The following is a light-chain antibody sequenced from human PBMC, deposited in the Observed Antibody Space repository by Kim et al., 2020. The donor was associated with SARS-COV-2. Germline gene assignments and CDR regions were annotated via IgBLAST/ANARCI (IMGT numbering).Light chain of an antibody. CDR3: QQRVKWPLT. CDR1: QSVSSY. J-gene: IGKJ4*01. CDR2: DAS. V-gene: IGKV3-11*01. Sequence: EIVLTQSPATLSLSPGERATLSCRASQSVSSYLAWYQHKPGQAPRLLIYDASNRATGIPARFSGSGSGTDFTLTISSLEPEDFAVYYCQQRVKWPLTFGGGTKVDIK.